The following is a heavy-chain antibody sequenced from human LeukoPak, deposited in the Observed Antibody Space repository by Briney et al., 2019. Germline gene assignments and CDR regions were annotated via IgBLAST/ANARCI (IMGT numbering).Heavy chain of an antibody. CDR3: ARVEVHSSSWYGMNYYYMDV. Sequence: PSETLSLTCTVSGGSISSSSYYWGWIRQPPGKGLEWIGSIYYSGSTYYNPSLKSRVTISVDTSKNQFSLKLSSVTAADTAVYYCARVEVHSSSWYGMNYYYMDVWGKGTTVTVSS. D-gene: IGHD6-13*01. CDR1: GGSISSSSYY. V-gene: IGHV4-39*07. J-gene: IGHJ6*03. CDR2: IYYSGST.